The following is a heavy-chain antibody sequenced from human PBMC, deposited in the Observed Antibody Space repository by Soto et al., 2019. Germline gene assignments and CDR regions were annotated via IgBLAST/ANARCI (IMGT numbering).Heavy chain of an antibody. CDR2: ISYDGSNK. V-gene: IGHV3-30-3*01. J-gene: IGHJ4*02. CDR1: GFTFSSYA. CDR3: ARKTGFLDY. D-gene: IGHD3-10*01. Sequence: PGGSLRLSCAASGFTFSSYAMHWVRQAPGKGLEWVAVISYDGSNKYYADSVKGRFTISRDNSKNTLYLQMNSLRAEDTAVYYCARKTGFLDYWGQGTLVTVSS.